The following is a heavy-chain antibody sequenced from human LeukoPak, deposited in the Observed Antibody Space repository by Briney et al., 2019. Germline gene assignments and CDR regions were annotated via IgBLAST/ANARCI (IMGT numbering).Heavy chain of an antibody. D-gene: IGHD5-24*01. J-gene: IGHJ5*02. CDR1: GGSLISSCYY. Sequence: PSETLSLTCTVSGGSLISSCYYWGWIRQPPGRGREWFGNAYYSRSTKYTTPLERRLIISAAASKNHLPLKLSSVTAADTAVYYCARLGLQPLNWFDPWGQGTLVTVSS. V-gene: IGHV4-39*02. CDR2: AYYSRST. CDR3: ARLGLQPLNWFDP.